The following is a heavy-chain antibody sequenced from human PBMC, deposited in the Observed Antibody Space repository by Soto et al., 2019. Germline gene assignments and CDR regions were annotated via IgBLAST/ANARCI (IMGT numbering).Heavy chain of an antibody. V-gene: IGHV3-30*18. CDR3: AKLDQYSSSQGY. D-gene: IGHD6-13*01. Sequence: QVQLVESGGGVVQPGRSLRLSCAASGFTFSTYVMHWVRQAPGKGLEWVAVISYDGSNAYLTDSVKGRFTISRDNSKNTLYLQMNSLRAEDTAIYYCAKLDQYSSSQGYWGLGTLVTVSS. J-gene: IGHJ4*02. CDR2: ISYDGSNA. CDR1: GFTFSTYV.